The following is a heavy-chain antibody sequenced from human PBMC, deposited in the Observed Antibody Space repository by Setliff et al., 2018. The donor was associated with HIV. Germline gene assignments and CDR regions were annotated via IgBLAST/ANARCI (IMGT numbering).Heavy chain of an antibody. CDR1: GFIFSFYV. D-gene: IGHD1-1*01. CDR2: ISYDGTDK. V-gene: IGHV3-30-3*01. J-gene: IGHJ3*02. Sequence: GGSLRLSCTGSGFIFSFYVMTWVRQAPGKGLEWVASISYDGTDKYYTDSMKGRFTISRDNSKNTLYLQMDDLRAEDTAVYYCAREEGTKGAFDIWGQGTKVTVSS. CDR3: AREEGTKGAFDI.